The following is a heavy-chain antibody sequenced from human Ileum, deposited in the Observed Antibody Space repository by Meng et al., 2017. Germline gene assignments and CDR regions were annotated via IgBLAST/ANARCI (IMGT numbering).Heavy chain of an antibody. Sequence: HVQLQQLGAGLLKSSETLSLTCAVYDGSFSGYFWSWIRQPPGKGLEWIGEINHSGSTNYNPSLKGRVTISVDTSKSQFSLRLNSVTAADTALYYCAGATIRTYYYGSGSYYFTKWGQGTLVTVSS. J-gene: IGHJ4*02. CDR1: DGSFSGYF. CDR3: AGATIRTYYYGSGSYYFTK. CDR2: INHSGST. V-gene: IGHV4-34*01. D-gene: IGHD3-10*01.